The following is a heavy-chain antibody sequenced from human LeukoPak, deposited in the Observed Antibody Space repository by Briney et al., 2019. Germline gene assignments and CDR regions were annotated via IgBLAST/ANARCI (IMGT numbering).Heavy chain of an antibody. J-gene: IGHJ4*02. V-gene: IGHV4-34*01. CDR2: INHSGRT. Sequence: PSETLSLTCAVYGGSFSGYYWSWIRQPPGKGLEWIGEINHSGRTNYNPSLKSRVTISVDTSKNQFSLKLSSVTAADTAVYYCARGQAAAGTGLFDYWGQGTLVTVSS. CDR1: GGSFSGYY. D-gene: IGHD6-13*01. CDR3: ARGQAAAGTGLFDY.